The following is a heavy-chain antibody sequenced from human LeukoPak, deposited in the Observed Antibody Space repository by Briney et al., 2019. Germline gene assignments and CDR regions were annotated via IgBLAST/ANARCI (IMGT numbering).Heavy chain of an antibody. Sequence: GASVKVSCKVSGFTLADLSMHWVRQAPGKGLEWVGGFDRKNGDTIYAQRFRGRVTLTEDTSTGTAYMDLSSLSADDTAVYYCAIGVFCATTTCPGYQHYYYFMDVWGKGTTVTVSS. CDR3: AIGVFCATTTCPGYQHYYYFMDV. CDR2: FDRKNGDT. D-gene: IGHD2-2*01. J-gene: IGHJ6*03. CDR1: GFTLADLS. V-gene: IGHV1-24*01.